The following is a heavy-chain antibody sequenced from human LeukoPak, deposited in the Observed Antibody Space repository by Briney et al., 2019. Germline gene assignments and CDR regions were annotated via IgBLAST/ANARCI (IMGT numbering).Heavy chain of an antibody. CDR3: ARGWDTGYSYYGMDV. D-gene: IGHD5-18*01. Sequence: ASETLSLTCTVSGGSISGYYWSWIRQPPGKGLEWIGYIYYSGSTNYSPSLKSRVTISVDTSNNQLSLKLSSVTAADTAVYYCARGWDTGYSYYGMDVWGQGTTVTVSS. J-gene: IGHJ6*02. CDR2: IYYSGST. V-gene: IGHV4-59*01. CDR1: GGSISGYY.